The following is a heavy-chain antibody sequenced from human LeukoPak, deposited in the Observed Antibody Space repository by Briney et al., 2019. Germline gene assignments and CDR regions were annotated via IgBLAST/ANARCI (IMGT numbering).Heavy chain of an antibody. V-gene: IGHV3-30*04. CDR1: GFTFRSYA. Sequence: PGRSLRLSCAASGFTFRSYAMHWVRQAPGKGLEWVAVISYDGSNKYYADSVKGRFTISRDNSKNTLYLQMNSLRAEDTAVYYCARDLARRITMIVGAFDIWGQGTMVTVSS. J-gene: IGHJ3*02. CDR3: ARDLARRITMIVGAFDI. CDR2: ISYDGSNK. D-gene: IGHD3-22*01.